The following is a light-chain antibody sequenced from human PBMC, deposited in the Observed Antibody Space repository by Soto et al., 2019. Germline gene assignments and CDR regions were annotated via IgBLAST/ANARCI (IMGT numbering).Light chain of an antibody. Sequence: QSALTQPASVSGSPGQSITISCTGTSSDVGSYNLVSWYQQHPGKAPKLIIYEDSRRPSGVSYRFSGSKSANTASLTISGLPAEDEADYYCCSCAGSVTYVFGIGTKLTVL. CDR2: EDS. V-gene: IGLV2-23*01. J-gene: IGLJ1*01. CDR1: SSDVGSYNL. CDR3: CSCAGSVTYV.